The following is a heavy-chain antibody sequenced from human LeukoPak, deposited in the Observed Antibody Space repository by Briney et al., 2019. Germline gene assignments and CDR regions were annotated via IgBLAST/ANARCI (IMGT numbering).Heavy chain of an antibody. CDR3: AKGYYYDSSGYFDY. Sequence: GGSLRLSCAASGFTFDDYAMHWVRQAPGKGLEWVSGISWNSGSIGYADSVKGRFTISRDNAKNSLYLQMNSLRAEDTALYYCAKGYYYDSSGYFDYWGQGTLVTVSS. D-gene: IGHD3-22*01. CDR1: GFTFDDYA. V-gene: IGHV3-9*01. CDR2: ISWNSGSI. J-gene: IGHJ4*02.